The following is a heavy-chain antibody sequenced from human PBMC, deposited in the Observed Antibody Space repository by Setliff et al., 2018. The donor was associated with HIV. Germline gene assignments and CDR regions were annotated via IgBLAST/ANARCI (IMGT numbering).Heavy chain of an antibody. CDR3: AKTIRGYISGDYMDV. D-gene: IGHD5-18*01. CDR2: VFYAGGT. J-gene: IGHJ6*03. Sequence: ETLSLTCTISGGSITSHYWSWIRQPPGKGLEWIGYVFYAGGTNYRPSLRGRVTISVDTSKNHFSLKLSSVTAADTAVYYCAKTIRGYISGDYMDVWGKGTTVTVSS. V-gene: IGHV4-59*11. CDR1: GGSITSHY.